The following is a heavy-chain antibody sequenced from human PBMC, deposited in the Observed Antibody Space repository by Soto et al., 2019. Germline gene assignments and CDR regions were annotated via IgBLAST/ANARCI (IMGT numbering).Heavy chain of an antibody. D-gene: IGHD3-22*01. CDR3: ARQIYDSSGYYYAY. CDR1: GGSISICSYY. J-gene: IGHJ4*02. Sequence: SETLSLTCTVSGGSISICSYYWGWIRQPPGQGLEWLGTIYSLGNTYYNPSLKSRVTISVDKSKSQLFLKLSSVTAPDTAVYYCARQIYDSSGYYYAYWGQGTLVTVSS. V-gene: IGHV4-39*01. CDR2: IYSLGNT.